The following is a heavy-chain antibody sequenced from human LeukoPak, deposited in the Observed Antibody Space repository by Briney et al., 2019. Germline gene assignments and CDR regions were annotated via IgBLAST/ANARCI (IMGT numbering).Heavy chain of an antibody. CDR3: ARDGEWLRPNDY. CDR2: IWNGGSNK. V-gene: IGHV3-33*08. CDR1: GFTFSSYG. Sequence: PGGSLRLSCAASGFTFSSYGMHWVRQAPGKGLEWVALIWNGGSNKYYADSVKGRFTISRDNSKNTLYLQMNSLRAEDTAVYYCARDGEWLRPNDYWGQGTLVTVSS. D-gene: IGHD3-3*01. J-gene: IGHJ4*02.